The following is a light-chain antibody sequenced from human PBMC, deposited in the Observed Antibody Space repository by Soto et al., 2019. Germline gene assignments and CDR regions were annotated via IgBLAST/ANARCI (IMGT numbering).Light chain of an antibody. Sequence: QSALTQPASVSGSPGQSITISCTGTSSDVGGSNYVSWYQQHPGKAPKLRIYDVNNRPSGVSNRFSGSKSGNTASLTISGLQAEDEADYYCSSYATSSTPPYVFGTGTQLTVL. J-gene: IGLJ1*01. CDR1: SSDVGGSNY. CDR3: SSYATSSTPPYV. V-gene: IGLV2-14*01. CDR2: DVN.